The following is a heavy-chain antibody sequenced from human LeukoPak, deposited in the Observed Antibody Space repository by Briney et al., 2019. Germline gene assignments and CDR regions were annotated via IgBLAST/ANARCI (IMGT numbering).Heavy chain of an antibody. V-gene: IGHV4-34*01. Sequence: SGTLSLTCAVYGGSFSGYYWSWIRQPPGKGLEWIGEINHSGSTNYNPSLKSRVTISVDTSKNQFSLKLSSVTAADTAVYYCARGRVGARFDPWGQGTLVTVSS. CDR1: GGSFSGYY. CDR3: ARGRVGARFDP. D-gene: IGHD1-26*01. CDR2: INHSGST. J-gene: IGHJ5*02.